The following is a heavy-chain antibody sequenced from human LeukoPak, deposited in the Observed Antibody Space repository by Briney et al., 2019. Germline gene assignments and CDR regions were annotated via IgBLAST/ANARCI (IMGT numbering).Heavy chain of an antibody. Sequence: VASVKVSCKASGYTFTSYYMHWVRQAPGQGLEWMGIINPSGGSTSYAQKFQGRVTMTRDTSTSTVYMELRSLRSGDTAVYYCARGGNSGWRTPNDDYWGQGTLVIVSS. CDR2: INPSGGST. CDR3: ARGGNSGWRTPNDDY. V-gene: IGHV1-46*01. CDR1: GYTFTSYY. D-gene: IGHD6-19*01. J-gene: IGHJ4*02.